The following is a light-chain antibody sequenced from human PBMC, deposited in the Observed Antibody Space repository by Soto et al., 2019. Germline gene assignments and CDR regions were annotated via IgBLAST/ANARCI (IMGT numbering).Light chain of an antibody. CDR1: SSDVGGYNY. CDR3: SSYTGSSTYVV. CDR2: DVS. Sequence: QSALTQPASVSGSPGQSITISCTGTSSDVGGYNYVSWYQQHPGKAPKLMIYDVSNRPSGVSNRFPGSKSGNTASLTISGRQAEDEADYYCSSYTGSSTYVVFGGGTKLTFL. V-gene: IGLV2-14*01. J-gene: IGLJ2*01.